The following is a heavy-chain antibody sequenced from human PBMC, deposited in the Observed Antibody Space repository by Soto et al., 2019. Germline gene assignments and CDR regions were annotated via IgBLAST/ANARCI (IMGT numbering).Heavy chain of an antibody. CDR3: VRGSRDYYDSSGFEY. J-gene: IGHJ4*01. Sequence: GGSLRLSCEASGFTFGLYEMNWVRQAPEKGLEWVSHTSGNGRTIYYADFLKGRFTIYRDNAKNSLYLQMNSLRAEDTAVYYCVRGSRDYYDSSGFEYWGQGTRVTVSS. D-gene: IGHD3-22*01. CDR2: TSGNGRTI. CDR1: GFTFGLYE. V-gene: IGHV3-48*03.